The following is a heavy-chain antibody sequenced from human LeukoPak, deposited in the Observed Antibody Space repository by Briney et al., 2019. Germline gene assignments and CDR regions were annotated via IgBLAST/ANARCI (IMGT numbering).Heavy chain of an antibody. CDR1: GGSISSSSYY. Sequence: SETLSLTCTVSGGSISSSSYYWGWIRQPPGKGLEWIGSIYYSGSTYYNPSLKSRVTISVDTSKNQFSLKLSSVTAADTAVYYCARGLTWGYCSSTSCLKSNWFDPWGQGTLVTVSS. J-gene: IGHJ5*02. CDR2: IYYSGST. V-gene: IGHV4-39*01. CDR3: ARGLTWGYCSSTSCLKSNWFDP. D-gene: IGHD2-2*01.